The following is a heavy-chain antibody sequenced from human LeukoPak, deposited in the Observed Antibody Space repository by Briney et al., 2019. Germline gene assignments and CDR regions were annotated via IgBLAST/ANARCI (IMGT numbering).Heavy chain of an antibody. Sequence: SVKVSCKASGGTFSSYAISWVRQAPGQGPECMGRIIPIFGTANYAQKFQGRVTITTDESTSTAYMELSGLRSEDTAVYYCAEDNITIVGVVIVAFDISGQGTMVTVSS. CDR1: GGTFSSYA. J-gene: IGHJ3*02. CDR3: AEDNITIVGVVIVAFDI. V-gene: IGHV1-69*05. D-gene: IGHD3-3*01. CDR2: IIPIFGTA.